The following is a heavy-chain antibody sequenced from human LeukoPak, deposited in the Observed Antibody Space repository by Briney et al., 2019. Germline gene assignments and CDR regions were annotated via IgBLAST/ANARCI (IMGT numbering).Heavy chain of an antibody. CDR1: GGSFSGYY. V-gene: IGHV4-34*01. D-gene: IGHD6-13*01. Sequence: SSETLSLTCAVYGGSFSGYYWSWIRQPPGKGLEWIGEINHSGSTNYNPSLKSRVTISVDTSKNQFSLKLSSVTPADTAVYYCARGISSSWTRYYYYGMDVWGQGTTVTVSS. CDR2: INHSGST. CDR3: ARGISSSWTRYYYYGMDV. J-gene: IGHJ6*02.